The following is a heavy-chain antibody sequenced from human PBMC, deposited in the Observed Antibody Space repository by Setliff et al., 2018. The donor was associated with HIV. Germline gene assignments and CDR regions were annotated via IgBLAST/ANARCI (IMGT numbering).Heavy chain of an antibody. Sequence: GASVKVSCKASGYTFTSYGISWVRQAPGQGLEWMGWISAYNGNTNYAQKLQGRVTMTTDTSTSTAYMELRSLRSDDTAVYYCAREICTTIFWGPEAGSCYFDYWGQGTLVTVSS. J-gene: IGHJ4*02. CDR3: AREICTTIFWGPEAGSCYFDY. D-gene: IGHD3-9*01. CDR2: ISAYNGNT. V-gene: IGHV1-18*01. CDR1: GYTFTSYG.